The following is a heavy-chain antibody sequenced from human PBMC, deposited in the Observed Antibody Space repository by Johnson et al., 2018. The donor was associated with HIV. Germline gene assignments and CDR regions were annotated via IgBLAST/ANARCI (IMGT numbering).Heavy chain of an antibody. D-gene: IGHD2-15*01. CDR1: GFTFSGSA. Sequence: VQLVESGGGVVQPGRSLKLSCAASGFTFSGSAMHWVRQASGTGLEWVGRIRSKANSYATAYAASVKGRFTISRDDSKNTLYLQMNTLRAEDTAVYYCGGVGRTGSAFDMWGLGTMVTVSS. J-gene: IGHJ3*02. CDR3: GGVGRTGSAFDM. V-gene: IGHV3-73*01. CDR2: IRSKANSYAT.